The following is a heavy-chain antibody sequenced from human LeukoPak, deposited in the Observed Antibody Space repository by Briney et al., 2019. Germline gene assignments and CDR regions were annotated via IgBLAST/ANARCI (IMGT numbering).Heavy chain of an antibody. J-gene: IGHJ4*02. D-gene: IGHD2-15*01. CDR2: ISSSGSAI. Sequence: GGSVTLSCAASGFPLSSYSINWVRQAPGKGLEWVPYISSSGSAIYYVDSVKGRFTVSRDNAKNSLFLQMNSPRAEDTAVYYCVRVKGSYFDYWGQGALVTVSS. V-gene: IGHV3-48*01. CDR1: GFPLSSYS. CDR3: VRVKGSYFDY.